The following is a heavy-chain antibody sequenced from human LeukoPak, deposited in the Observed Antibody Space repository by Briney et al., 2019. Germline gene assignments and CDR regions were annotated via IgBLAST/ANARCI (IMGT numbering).Heavy chain of an antibody. J-gene: IGHJ3*02. Sequence: PGGSLRLSCAASGFPFSTYWMSWVRQAPGKGLEWVANIKQDGSEKYYVDSVKGRFTISRDNSKNTLYLQMNSLRAEDTAVYYCARGGSYLSAFDIWGQGTMVTVSS. CDR3: ARGGSYLSAFDI. CDR1: GFPFSTYW. CDR2: IKQDGSEK. D-gene: IGHD1-26*01. V-gene: IGHV3-7*03.